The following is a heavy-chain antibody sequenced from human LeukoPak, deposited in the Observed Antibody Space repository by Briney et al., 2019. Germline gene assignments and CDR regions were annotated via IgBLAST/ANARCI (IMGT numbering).Heavy chain of an antibody. CDR2: ISGSGGST. CDR3: AIIRTVTSHPLDY. J-gene: IGHJ4*02. Sequence: PGRSLRLSCAASGFTFSSYAMHWVRQAPGKGLEWVSAISGSGGSTYYADSVKGRFTIPRDNSKNTLYLQMNSLRAEDTAVYYCAIIRTVTSHPLDYWGQGTLVTVSS. D-gene: IGHD4-11*01. CDR1: GFTFSSYA. V-gene: IGHV3-23*01.